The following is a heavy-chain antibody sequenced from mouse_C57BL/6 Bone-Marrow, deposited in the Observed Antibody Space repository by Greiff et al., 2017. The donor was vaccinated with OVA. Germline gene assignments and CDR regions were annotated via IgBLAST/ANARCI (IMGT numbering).Heavy chain of an antibody. J-gene: IGHJ4*01. V-gene: IGHV1-15*01. CDR1: GYTFTDYE. D-gene: IGHD2-5*01. CDR3: TRGYSNYYAMDY. CDR2: IDPETGGT. Sequence: VQLMESGAELVRPGASVTLSCKASGYTFTDYEMHWVKQTPVHGLEWIGTIDPETGGTAYNQKFKGKAILTADKSSSTAYMELRSLTSEDAAVYYCTRGYSNYYAMDYWDRGTAVTVTS.